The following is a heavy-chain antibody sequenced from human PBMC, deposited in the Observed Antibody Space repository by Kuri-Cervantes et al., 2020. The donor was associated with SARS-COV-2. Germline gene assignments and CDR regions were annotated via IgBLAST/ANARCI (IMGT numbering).Heavy chain of an antibody. CDR3: ARERGEIFGVVIYYYMDV. CDR1: GGTFSSYA. J-gene: IGHJ6*03. CDR2: IIPIFGTA. Sequence: SVKVSCKASGGTFSSYAISWVRQAPGQGLEWMGGIIPIFGTANYAQKFQGRVTITADESTSTAYMELSSLRAEDTAVYYCARERGEIFGVVIYYYMDVWGKGTTVTVSS. D-gene: IGHD3-3*01. V-gene: IGHV1-69*13.